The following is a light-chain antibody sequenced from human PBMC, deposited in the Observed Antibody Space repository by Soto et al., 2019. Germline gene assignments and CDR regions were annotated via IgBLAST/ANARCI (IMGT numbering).Light chain of an antibody. Sequence: DIQMTQSPSSLSASVGDRVTITCRASQSISNYLNWYQQKPGKAPKLLIYAASTLQSGVPSRFSGSGSGTDFTLTISSLQPEDFATYYCQHSYSTLWTFGQGTKVEIE. J-gene: IGKJ1*01. V-gene: IGKV1-39*01. CDR1: QSISNY. CDR2: AAS. CDR3: QHSYSTLWT.